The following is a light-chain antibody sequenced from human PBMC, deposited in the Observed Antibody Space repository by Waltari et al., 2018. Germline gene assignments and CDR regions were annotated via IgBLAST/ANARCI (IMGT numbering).Light chain of an antibody. J-gene: IGLJ1*01. CDR2: QDN. Sequence: SYDLTQPPSLSVSPGQTATITCSGHELDKKYPSWYQQKPGQSPVLVLYQDNVRPSGIPERFSGSNSGNTATLTISGTQAMDEADYYCLVWDSSIGVFGSGTKITVL. CDR3: LVWDSSIGV. V-gene: IGLV3-1*01. CDR1: ELDKKY.